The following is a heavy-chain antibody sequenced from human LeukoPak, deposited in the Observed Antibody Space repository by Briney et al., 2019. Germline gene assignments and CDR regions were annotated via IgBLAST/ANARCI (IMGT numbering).Heavy chain of an antibody. Sequence: GGSLRLSCAASGFTFDDYAMHWVRQAPGKGLEWVSGISWNSGSIGYADSVKGRFTISRDNAKNSLYLQMNSLRAEDTALYYCAKDSRSHHLYDAFDIWGQGTMVTVSS. D-gene: IGHD1-26*01. CDR3: AKDSRSHHLYDAFDI. CDR2: ISWNSGSI. V-gene: IGHV3-9*01. CDR1: GFTFDDYA. J-gene: IGHJ3*02.